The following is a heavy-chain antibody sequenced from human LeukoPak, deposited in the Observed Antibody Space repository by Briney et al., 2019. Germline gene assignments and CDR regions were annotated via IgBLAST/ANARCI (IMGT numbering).Heavy chain of an antibody. J-gene: IGHJ3*02. CDR1: GFTFSNAW. V-gene: IGHV3-15*01. D-gene: IGHD5-24*01. CDR2: IKNKADGGTT. Sequence: PGGSLRLSCAASGFTFSNAWMSWIRQAPGKGLEWVGPIKNKADGGTTEDAAPVKGRFTISRDDSRDTLYLQMNSLKTEDTAMYYCTEMNDRDAFRIWGQGTMVTASS. CDR3: TEMNDRDAFRI.